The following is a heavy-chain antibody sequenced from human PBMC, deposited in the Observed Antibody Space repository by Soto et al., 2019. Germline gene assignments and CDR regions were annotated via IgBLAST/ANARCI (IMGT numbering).Heavy chain of an antibody. D-gene: IGHD3-9*01. J-gene: IGHJ4*02. CDR1: GYTFTNYG. Sequence: QVQLVQSGAEVKKPGASVKVSCKASGYTFTNYGIAWVRQAPGQGLEWMGWISPYSGKTDYRQNLQGRVTMTAVTSTTTAYMELRSLRSDDTAVYYCTRGRLTLTTSLIFDFWGQGTLVTVSS. CDR2: ISPYSGKT. CDR3: TRGRLTLTTSLIFDF. V-gene: IGHV1-18*01.